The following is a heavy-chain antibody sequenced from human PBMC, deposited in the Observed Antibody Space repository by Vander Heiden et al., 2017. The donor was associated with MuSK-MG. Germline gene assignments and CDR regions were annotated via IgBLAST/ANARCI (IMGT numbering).Heavy chain of an antibody. J-gene: IGHJ5*02. CDR2: INHSGST. V-gene: IGHV4-34*01. CDR1: GGSFSGYY. D-gene: IGHD2-15*01. Sequence: QVQLQQCGPGLLKPSETLSLTCAVYGGSFSGYYWSWIRQPPGKGLEWIGEINHSGSTNYNPSLKSRVTISVDTSKNQFSLKLSSVTAADTAVYYCARGQGYCSGGSCYFLWFDPWGQGTLVTVSS. CDR3: ARGQGYCSGGSCYFLWFDP.